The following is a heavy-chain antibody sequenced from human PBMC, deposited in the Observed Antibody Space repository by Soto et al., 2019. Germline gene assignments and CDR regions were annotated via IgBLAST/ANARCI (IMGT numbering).Heavy chain of an antibody. D-gene: IGHD2-15*01. CDR1: GGSISSYY. CDR3: ASSLGYCSGGSCPIRHFDY. V-gene: IGHV4-59*01. Sequence: QVQLQESGPGLVKPSETLSLTCTVSGGSISSYYWSWIRQPPGKGLEWIGYIYYSGSTNYNPSLKSRVTISVDTSKNQFSLKLSSVTAADTAVYYCASSLGYCSGGSCPIRHFDYWGQGTLVTVSS. J-gene: IGHJ4*02. CDR2: IYYSGST.